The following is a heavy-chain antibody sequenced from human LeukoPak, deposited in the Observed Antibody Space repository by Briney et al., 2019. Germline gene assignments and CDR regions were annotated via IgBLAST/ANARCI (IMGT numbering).Heavy chain of an antibody. CDR2: ISGSGGST. CDR3: AKLVLGGSGSYDAFDI. J-gene: IGHJ3*02. CDR1: GFTFSSYA. Sequence: GGSLRLSCAASGFTFSSYAMSWVRQAPGKGLEWVSAISGSGGSTYYAGSVKGRFTISRDNSKNTLYLQMNSLRAEDTAVYYCAKLVLGGSGSYDAFDIWGQGTMVTVSS. D-gene: IGHD3-10*01. V-gene: IGHV3-23*01.